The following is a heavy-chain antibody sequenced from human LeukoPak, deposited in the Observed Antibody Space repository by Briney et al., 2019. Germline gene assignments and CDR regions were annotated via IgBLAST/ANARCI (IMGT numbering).Heavy chain of an antibody. D-gene: IGHD4-11*01. Sequence: SETLSLTCAVYGGAFSGYYWSWIRQPPGKGLKWIGEINHSGDTKYNPSLKSLVSMSVDVSKDQFSLKLTSLTAADTAVYYCARGSRNYNNYEGADYWGQGTLVTVSS. CDR3: ARGSRNYNNYEGADY. CDR2: INHSGDT. J-gene: IGHJ4*02. CDR1: GGAFSGYY. V-gene: IGHV4-34*01.